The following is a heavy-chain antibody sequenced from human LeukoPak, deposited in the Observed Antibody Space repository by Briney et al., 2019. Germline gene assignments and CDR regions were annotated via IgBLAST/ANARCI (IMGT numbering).Heavy chain of an antibody. CDR3: ARHADFDY. CDR2: ISSSSSYI. CDR1: GFTFSSYS. V-gene: IGHV3-21*01. J-gene: IGHJ4*02. Sequence: GGSLRLSCAASGFTFSSYSMNWVRQAPGKGLEWVSSISSSSSYIYYADSAKGRFTISRNNAKNSLYLQMNSLRAEDTAVYYCARHADFDYWGQGTLVTVSS.